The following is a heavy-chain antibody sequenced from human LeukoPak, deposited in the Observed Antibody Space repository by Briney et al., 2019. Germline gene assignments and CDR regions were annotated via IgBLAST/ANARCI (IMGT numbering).Heavy chain of an antibody. D-gene: IGHD3-10*01. J-gene: IGHJ4*02. Sequence: PSETLSLTCTVSGCSISSSSYCLGWIRHPPGKGLEWSGSIYYSGSTYYNPSLNSRVTISADTSTNQFSLKLRSVTAATTAVYCCARDYYGSGSLWGQATLVTVYS. CDR2: IYYSGST. CDR3: ARDYYGSGSL. V-gene: IGHV4-39*02. CDR1: GCSISSSSYC.